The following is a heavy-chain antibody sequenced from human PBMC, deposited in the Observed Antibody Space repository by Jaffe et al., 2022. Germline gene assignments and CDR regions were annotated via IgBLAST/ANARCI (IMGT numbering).Heavy chain of an antibody. CDR1: GYSISSGYY. J-gene: IGHJ5*02. Sequence: QVQLQESGPGLVKPSETLSLTCAVSGYSISSGYYWGWIRQPPGKGLEWIGSIYHSGSTYYNPSLKSRVTISVDTSKNQFSLKLSSVTAADTAVYYCASFKGLWFGELLGYENEDNWFDPWGQGTLVTVSS. CDR3: ASFKGLWFGELLGYENEDNWFDP. V-gene: IGHV4-38-2*01. CDR2: IYHSGST. D-gene: IGHD3-10*01.